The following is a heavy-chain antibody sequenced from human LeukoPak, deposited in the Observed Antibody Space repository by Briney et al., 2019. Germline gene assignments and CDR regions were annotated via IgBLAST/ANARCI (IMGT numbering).Heavy chain of an antibody. D-gene: IGHD6-6*01. V-gene: IGHV4-59*08. CDR1: GGSISSYY. CDR3: AREGGIAARPNYYYYYMDV. Sequence: SETLSLTCTVSGGSISSYYWSWFRKPPGKGLEGMGFIYYGGSTNYNPSLKSRVTISVDTSKNQFSLKLSSVTAADTAVYYCAREGGIAARPNYYYYYMDVWGKGTTVTISS. J-gene: IGHJ6*03. CDR2: IYYGGST.